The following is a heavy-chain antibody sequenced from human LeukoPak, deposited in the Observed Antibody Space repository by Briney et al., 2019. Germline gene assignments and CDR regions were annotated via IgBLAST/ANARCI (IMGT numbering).Heavy chain of an antibody. CDR2: IYYSGST. V-gene: IGHV4-59*01. CDR3: ARDLRGSSCYDY. D-gene: IGHD2-2*01. J-gene: IGHJ4*02. Sequence: PSETLSLTCTVSGGPLSSYYWSWIRQPPGKGLEWIGYIYYSGSTSYNPSLKSRVTISVDTSKNQFSLKLSSVTAADTALYYCARDLRGSSCYDYWGQGTLVTVSS. CDR1: GGPLSSYY.